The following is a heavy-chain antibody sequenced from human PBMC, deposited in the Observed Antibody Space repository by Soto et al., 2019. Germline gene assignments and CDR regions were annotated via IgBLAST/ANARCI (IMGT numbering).Heavy chain of an antibody. CDR1: GFTFSSYG. CDR3: AKGRGWDYGMDV. Sequence: QVQLVESGGGVVQPGRSLRLSCAASGFTFSSYGMHWVRQAPGKGLEWVAVISYDGSNKYYADSVKGRFTISRDNSKNTLYLQMNSLRAEDTAVYYCAKGRGWDYGMDVWGQGTTVTVSS. J-gene: IGHJ6*02. D-gene: IGHD3-16*01. V-gene: IGHV3-30*18. CDR2: ISYDGSNK.